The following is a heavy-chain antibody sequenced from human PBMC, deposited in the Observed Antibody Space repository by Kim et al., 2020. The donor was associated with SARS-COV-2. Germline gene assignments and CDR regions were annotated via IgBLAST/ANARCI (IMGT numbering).Heavy chain of an antibody. J-gene: IGHJ4*02. CDR2: ISSTSIYT. Sequence: GGSLRLSCAASGFTFSDYYMSWIRQAPGKGLEWVSYISSTSIYTNYADSVKGRFTISRDNAKNSLYLQMNSLRAEDTAVYYCARDEKDQPLDYWGQGTLVTVSS. CDR3: ARDEKDQPLDY. D-gene: IGHD2-2*01. CDR1: GFTFSDYY. V-gene: IGHV3-11*05.